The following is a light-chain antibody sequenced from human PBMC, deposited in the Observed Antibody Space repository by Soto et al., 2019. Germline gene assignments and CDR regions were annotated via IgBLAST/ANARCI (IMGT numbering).Light chain of an antibody. CDR2: GAY. Sequence: EIAMTQSPATLSVSPGELAKLSCRASPSVNSNLAWYQQKPGQAPRLLIYGAYTRATGIPARFSGSGSGTEFTVTISSLQSEDFAVYYCQQYNNWPLTFGGGTKVEIK. CDR1: PSVNSN. V-gene: IGKV3-15*01. CDR3: QQYNNWPLT. J-gene: IGKJ4*01.